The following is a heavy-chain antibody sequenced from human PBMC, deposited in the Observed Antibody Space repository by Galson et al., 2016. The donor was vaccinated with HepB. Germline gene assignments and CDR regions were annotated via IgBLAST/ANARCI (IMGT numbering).Heavy chain of an antibody. J-gene: IGHJ4*02. V-gene: IGHV3-21*01. D-gene: IGHD6-6*01. Sequence: SLRLSCAASGFVFSSYSMNWVRQAPGKGLEWVASISSGSGYIAHADSVKGRFTISRDNAKSSLYLQMNSLRAEDTAVYYCARGAPYSSSSPHDYWGQGTLVTVSS. CDR2: ISSGSGYI. CDR1: GFVFSSYS. CDR3: ARGAPYSSSSPHDY.